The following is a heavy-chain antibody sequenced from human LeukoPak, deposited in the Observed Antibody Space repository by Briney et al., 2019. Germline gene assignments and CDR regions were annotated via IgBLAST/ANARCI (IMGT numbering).Heavy chain of an antibody. CDR1: GYPFTTFS. CDR3: ARDWAHGSFDF. J-gene: IGHJ4*02. D-gene: IGHD3-16*01. CDR2: INPGIFTT. Sequence: ASVKVSCKASGYPFTTFSLHWVRQAPGQGLEWMAIINPGIFTTTYAQKLQDTITVTSDTSTATVYMELRSLRLEDTAVHFCARDWAHGSFDFWGQGTLVTVSS. V-gene: IGHV1-46*01.